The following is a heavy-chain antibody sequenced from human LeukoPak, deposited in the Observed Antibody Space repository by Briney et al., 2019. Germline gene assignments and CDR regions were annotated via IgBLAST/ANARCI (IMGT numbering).Heavy chain of an antibody. CDR2: ISVINNTNT. CDR1: GYTFSSYG. J-gene: IGHJ3*02. CDR3: SREFPFCGADCFSGVFDI. Sequence: ASVKVSCKASGYTFSSYGINWVRQAPGQGLEWMGWISVINNTNTRYAQNFQGRLTMTTDTSTTTAYMELRSLRSDDTAVYYCSREFPFCGADCFSGVFDIWGQGTMVTVS. D-gene: IGHD2-21*02. V-gene: IGHV1-18*01.